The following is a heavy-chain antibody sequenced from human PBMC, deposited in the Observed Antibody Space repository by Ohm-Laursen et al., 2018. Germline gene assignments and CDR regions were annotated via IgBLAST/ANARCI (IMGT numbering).Heavy chain of an antibody. J-gene: IGHJ4*02. CDR3: ARGIVRGVTGPDY. D-gene: IGHD1-14*01. V-gene: IGHV3-66*01. CDR1: GFIVNSNH. Sequence: SLRLSCAASGFIVNSNHMSWVRQAPGKGLEWVSVINTEDQTFYLNSVKGRFSISRDNSKNTVYFQMNSLRVEDTAVYYCARGIVRGVTGPDYWGQGTLVTVSS. CDR2: INTEDQT.